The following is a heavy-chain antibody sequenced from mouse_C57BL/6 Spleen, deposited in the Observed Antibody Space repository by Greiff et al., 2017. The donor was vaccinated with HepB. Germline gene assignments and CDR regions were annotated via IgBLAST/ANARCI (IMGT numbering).Heavy chain of an antibody. CDR3: ARNLYYYGTSFAY. Sequence: VKLMESGPELVKPGASVKISCKASGYAFSSSWMNWVKQRPGKGLEWIGRIYPGDGDTNYNGKFKGKATLTADKSSSTAYMQLSSLTSEDSAVYFCARNLYYYGTSFAYWGQGTLVTVSA. V-gene: IGHV1-82*01. D-gene: IGHD1-1*01. CDR2: IYPGDGDT. J-gene: IGHJ3*01. CDR1: GYAFSSSW.